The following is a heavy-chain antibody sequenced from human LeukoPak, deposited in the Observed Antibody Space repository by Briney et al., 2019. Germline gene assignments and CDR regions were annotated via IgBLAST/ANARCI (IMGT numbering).Heavy chain of an antibody. J-gene: IGHJ6*02. V-gene: IGHV4-4*07. Sequence: SETLSLTCTVSGGSINSYYWSWIRQPAGKGLEWIGRIYTNGDTNKNPSLRSRVTMSVDTSKNQFSLMLSSVTAADTAVDYCSRDGGAAANNYYYYGMDVWGQGTTVTVSS. CDR1: GGSINSYY. CDR3: SRDGGAAANNYYYYGMDV. D-gene: IGHD6-13*01. CDR2: IYTNGDT.